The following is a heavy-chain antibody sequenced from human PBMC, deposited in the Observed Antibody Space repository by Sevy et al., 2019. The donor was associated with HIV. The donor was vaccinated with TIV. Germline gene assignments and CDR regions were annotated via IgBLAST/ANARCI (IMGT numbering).Heavy chain of an antibody. J-gene: IGHJ4*02. CDR2: IIPIFGTA. V-gene: IGHV1-69*13. CDR3: ARPNSGLHLYYFDY. Sequence: ASVKVSCKASGGTFSSYAISLVRQAPGQGLEWMGGIIPIFGTANYAQKFQGRVTITADESTSTAYMELSSLRSEDTAVYYCARPNSGLHLYYFDYWGQGTLVTVSS. D-gene: IGHD3-10*01. CDR1: GGTFSSYA.